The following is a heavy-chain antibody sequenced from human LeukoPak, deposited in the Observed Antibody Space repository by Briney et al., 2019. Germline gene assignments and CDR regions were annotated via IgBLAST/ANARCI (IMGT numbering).Heavy chain of an antibody. CDR2: MNPNSGNT. CDR3: ARDYYDILTGYSLIDY. CDR1: GYTFTSYD. V-gene: IGHV1-8*01. Sequence: ASVKVSCKASGYTFTSYDINWVRQATGQGLEWMGWMNPNSGNTGYAQKFQGRVTMTRNTSISTAYMELSSLRSEDTAVYYCARDYYDILTGYSLIDYWGQGTLVTVSS. J-gene: IGHJ4*02. D-gene: IGHD3-9*01.